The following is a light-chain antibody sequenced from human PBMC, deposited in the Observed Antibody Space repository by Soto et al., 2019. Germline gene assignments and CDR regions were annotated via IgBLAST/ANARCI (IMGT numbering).Light chain of an antibody. Sequence: EIKTTQSLPIVSPSVGDRRTISSQASQSIGAWLAWYQQKPGKAPKFLIYDASSLKSGVPSRFSGSGSGTEFTLTISSLQPGDFATYYCQQSETYPLTFGQGTRLEIK. J-gene: IGKJ5*01. CDR1: QSIGAW. CDR2: DAS. V-gene: IGKV1-5*01. CDR3: QQSETYPLT.